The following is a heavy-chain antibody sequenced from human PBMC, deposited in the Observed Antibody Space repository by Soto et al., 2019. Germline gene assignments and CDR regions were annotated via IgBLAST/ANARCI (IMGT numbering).Heavy chain of an antibody. J-gene: IGHJ3*01. CDR1: GYTFTGYH. D-gene: IGHD3-22*01. CDR2: INPNSGGT. V-gene: IGHV1-2*02. Sequence: ASVKVSCKASGYTFTGYHMHCVRQAPGQALERMGWINPNSGGTNYAQKFQGRVTMTRDTSISTAYMEVSRLRSDDTAVYYCARDRRFYDSGTYDIANDAFDVWGQGTMVTVSS. CDR3: ARDRRFYDSGTYDIANDAFDV.